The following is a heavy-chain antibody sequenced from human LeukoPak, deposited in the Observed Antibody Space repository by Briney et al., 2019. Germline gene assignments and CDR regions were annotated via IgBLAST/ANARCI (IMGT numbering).Heavy chain of an antibody. Sequence: PGGSLRLSCAASGFTFSSYWMHWVRHAPGKGLVWVSCINYDESSTTYADSVKGRFTISRDNAKNTVYLQMNSLRAEDTAVYYCARGQCGRGYGYWGQGTLVIVSS. J-gene: IGHJ4*02. CDR1: GFTFSSYW. V-gene: IGHV3-74*01. CDR2: INYDESST. D-gene: IGHD2-15*01. CDR3: ARGQCGRGYGY.